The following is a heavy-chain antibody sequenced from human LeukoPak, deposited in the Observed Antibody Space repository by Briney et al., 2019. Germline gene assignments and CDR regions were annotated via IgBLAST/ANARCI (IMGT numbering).Heavy chain of an antibody. CDR3: ARDQAATNTQVRFCLD. CDR1: GHTFTSYG. CDR2: ISAYNGNT. D-gene: IGHD3-9*01. V-gene: IGHV1-18*01. J-gene: IGHJ4*02. Sequence: GASVTVSSTASGHTFTSYGISWVRQAPGQGLEWMGWISAYNGNTNYAQKLQGRVTMTTDTSTSTAYMELRSLRSDETAVYYCARDQAATNTQVRFCLDWGQGTLVTVSS.